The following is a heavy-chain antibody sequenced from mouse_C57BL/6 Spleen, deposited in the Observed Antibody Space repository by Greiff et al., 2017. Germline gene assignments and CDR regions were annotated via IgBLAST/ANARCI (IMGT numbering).Heavy chain of an antibody. V-gene: IGHV14-4*01. CDR1: GFNIKDDY. Sequence: EVQLQQSGAELVRPGASVKLSCTASGFNIKDDYMHWVKQRPEQGLEWIGWIDPENGDTEYASKFQGKATITADTSSNTAYLQLSSLTSEDTAVYYCTRRTYYAMDYWGQGTSVTVSS. CDR2: IDPENGDT. CDR3: TRRTYYAMDY. J-gene: IGHJ4*01.